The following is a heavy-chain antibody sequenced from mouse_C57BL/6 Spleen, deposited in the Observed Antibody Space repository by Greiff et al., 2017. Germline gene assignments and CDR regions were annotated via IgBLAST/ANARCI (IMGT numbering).Heavy chain of an antibody. D-gene: IGHD2-3*01. V-gene: IGHV5-6*01. CDR2: ISSGGSYT. CDR3: ARDDGCFDY. Sequence: EVKVVESGGDLVKPGGSLKLSCAASGFTFSSYGMSWVRQTPDKRLEWVATISSGGSYTYYPDSVKGRFTISRDNAKNTLYLQMSSLKSEDTAMYYCARDDGCFDYWGQGTTLTVSS. CDR1: GFTFSSYG. J-gene: IGHJ2*01.